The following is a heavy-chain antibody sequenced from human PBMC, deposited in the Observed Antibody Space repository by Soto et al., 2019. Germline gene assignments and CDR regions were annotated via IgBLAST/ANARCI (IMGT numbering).Heavy chain of an antibody. CDR2: ILYSGTT. D-gene: IGHD2-21*01. V-gene: IGHV4-39*01. CDR3: ARLGWGNGDSDY. Sequence: QLQLQESGPGLVKSSETLSLTCTVSGGSISKSNYFWGWIRQAPGKGLEWIASILYSGTTSYNSSLKSRGAISVDTSKNQFSLELNSVTAADTAVYYCARLGWGNGDSDYWGQGTLVTVSS. J-gene: IGHJ4*02. CDR1: GGSISKSNYF.